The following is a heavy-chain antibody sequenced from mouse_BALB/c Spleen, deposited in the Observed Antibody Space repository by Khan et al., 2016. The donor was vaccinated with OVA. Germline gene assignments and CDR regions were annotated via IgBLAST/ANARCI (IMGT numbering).Heavy chain of an antibody. D-gene: IGHD2-10*01. V-gene: IGHV2-6-7*01. J-gene: IGHJ4*01. CDR3: ARAYYGNYREAMDY. Sequence: QVQLKESGPGLVAPSQSLSITCNVSGFSLTGYGVNWVRQPPGKGLEWLGMIWGDGSTDYNSDLKSRLSISKDNSKSQVFLKMNSLQTDDTARYYCARAYYGNYREAMDYWGQGTSVTVSS. CDR1: GFSLTGYG. CDR2: IWGDGST.